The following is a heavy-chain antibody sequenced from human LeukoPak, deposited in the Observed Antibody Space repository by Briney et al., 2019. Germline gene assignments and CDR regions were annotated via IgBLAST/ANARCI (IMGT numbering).Heavy chain of an antibody. CDR3: AKDGWELPRFYYMDV. D-gene: IGHD1-26*01. V-gene: IGHV3-23*01. CDR1: GFTFNNYA. CDR2: ISGSGGST. Sequence: GGSLRLSCAASGFTFNNYAMSWVRQAPGKGLEWVSAISGSGGSTYYADSVKGRFTISRDNSKNTLYLQMNSLRAEDTAVYYCAKDGWELPRFYYMDVWGKGTTVTVSS. J-gene: IGHJ6*03.